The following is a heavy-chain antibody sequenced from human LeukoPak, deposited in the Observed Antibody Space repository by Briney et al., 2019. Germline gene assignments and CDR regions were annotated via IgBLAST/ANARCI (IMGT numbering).Heavy chain of an antibody. Sequence: GASVKVSCKASGGTFSSYAISWVRQAPGQGLEWMGWISAYNGNTNYAQKFQGRVTMTTDTSTSTAYMELRSLRSDDTALYYCARWVRMTTWFDPWGQGTLVTVSS. CDR2: ISAYNGNT. CDR3: ARWVRMTTWFDP. CDR1: GGTFSSYA. D-gene: IGHD4-17*01. V-gene: IGHV1-18*01. J-gene: IGHJ5*02.